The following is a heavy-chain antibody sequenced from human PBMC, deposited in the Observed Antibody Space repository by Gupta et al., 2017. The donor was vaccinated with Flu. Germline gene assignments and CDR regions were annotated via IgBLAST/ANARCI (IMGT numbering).Heavy chain of an antibody. CDR3: ARDRYSYSDSSGYYY. V-gene: IGHV3-33*01. CDR1: GFTFSSAG. Sequence: QVQLVESGGGVVQPGRSLRLSCAASGFTFSSAGMHWVRQAPGKGLEWVAVIWYDGSNKYYADSVKGRFTISRDNSKNTLYLQMNSLRAEDTAVYYCARDRYSYSDSSGYYYWGQGTLVTVSS. D-gene: IGHD3-22*01. CDR2: IWYDGSNK. J-gene: IGHJ4*02.